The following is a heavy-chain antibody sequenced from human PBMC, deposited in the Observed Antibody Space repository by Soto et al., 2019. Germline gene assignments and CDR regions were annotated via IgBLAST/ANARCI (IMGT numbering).Heavy chain of an antibody. V-gene: IGHV1-69*02. CDR3: ARGSTIVRGAPSWFDP. D-gene: IGHD3-10*01. CDR2: IIPIAAIA. Sequence: QVQLVQSGAEVKKPGSSVKVSCKASGGTFSRYTINWVRQAPGQGLEWMGRIIPIAAIANYTQKFKGRVTIAVDKSSTTADMELSSLRSDDTAVYYCARGSTIVRGAPSWFDPWGQGTLVTVSS. J-gene: IGHJ5*02. CDR1: GGTFSRYT.